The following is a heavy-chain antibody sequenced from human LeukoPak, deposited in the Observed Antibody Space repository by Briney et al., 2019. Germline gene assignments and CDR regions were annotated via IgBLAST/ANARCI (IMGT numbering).Heavy chain of an antibody. Sequence: PSETLSLTCTVSGGSISSYYWSWIRQPAGKGLEWIGRIYTSGSTNYNPSLKSRVTMSVDTSKNQFSLKLSSVTAADTAVYYCARDAPMDVVVPAAGFDYWGQGTLVTVSS. V-gene: IGHV4-4*07. CDR2: IYTSGST. J-gene: IGHJ4*02. D-gene: IGHD2-2*01. CDR3: ARDAPMDVVVPAAGFDY. CDR1: GGSISSYY.